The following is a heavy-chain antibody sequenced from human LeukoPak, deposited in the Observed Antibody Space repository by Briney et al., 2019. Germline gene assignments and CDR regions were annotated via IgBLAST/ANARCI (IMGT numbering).Heavy chain of an antibody. V-gene: IGHV3-30-3*01. CDR2: ISFDGSKK. D-gene: IGHD2-21*02. CDR3: TREVVVTSIGYFDY. CDR1: GFIFSSYA. J-gene: IGHJ4*02. Sequence: GGSLRLSCAASGFIFSSYAMPWVRQTPGKGLGWVTVISFDGSKKYYADSVKGRFTISRDNSKNTVFLQISSLRTEDTAVYYCTREVVVTSIGYFDYWGQGTLVTVSS.